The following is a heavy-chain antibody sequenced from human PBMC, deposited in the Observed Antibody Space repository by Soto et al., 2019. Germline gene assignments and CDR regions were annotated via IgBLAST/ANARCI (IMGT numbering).Heavy chain of an antibody. CDR3: ARDVDSSTRYFDY. D-gene: IGHD6-13*01. CDR1: GFTFSSYS. Sequence: EVQLVESGGGLVKPGGSLRLSCAASGFTFSSYSMNWVRQAPGKGLEWVSSISSSSSYIYYADSVKGRLTISRDNAKNALYLQMNSLRAADTAVYYLARDVDSSTRYFDYWGQGTLVTVSS. V-gene: IGHV3-21*01. J-gene: IGHJ4*02. CDR2: ISSSSSYI.